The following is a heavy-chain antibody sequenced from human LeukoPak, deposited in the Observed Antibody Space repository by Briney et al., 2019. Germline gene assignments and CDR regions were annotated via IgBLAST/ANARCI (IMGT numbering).Heavy chain of an antibody. J-gene: IGHJ5*02. CDR3: ARDQAQRNWEGNWNYA. V-gene: IGHV3-11*04. CDR1: GFTFSILD. CDR2: ISSSGSTI. D-gene: IGHD7-27*01. Sequence: PGGSLRLSCAASGFTFSILDMSWVRQAPGKGLEWVSYISSSGSTIYYADSVKGRFTISRDNAKNSLYLQMNSLRAEDTAVYYCARDQAQRNWEGNWNYAWGQGTLVTVSS.